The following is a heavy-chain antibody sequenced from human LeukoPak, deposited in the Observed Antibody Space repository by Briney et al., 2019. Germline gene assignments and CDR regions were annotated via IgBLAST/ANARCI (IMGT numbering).Heavy chain of an antibody. CDR1: GFTFSSYA. CDR3: ARDSYGMDV. J-gene: IGHJ6*02. CDR2: ISGSGGNT. V-gene: IGHV3-23*01. Sequence: PGGSLRLSCAASGFTFSSYAMSWVRQSPGKGLEWVSAISGSGGNTYSADSVKGRCTVSRDNSKNTLYLQMNSLRAEDTAVYYCARDSYGMDVWGQGTTVTVSS.